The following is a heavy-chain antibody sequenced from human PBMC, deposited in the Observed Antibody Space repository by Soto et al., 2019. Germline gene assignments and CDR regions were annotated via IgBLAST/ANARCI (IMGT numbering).Heavy chain of an antibody. CDR3: ATTYCSGGYCFSSEY. J-gene: IGHJ4*02. CDR1: GVTFRSYS. CDR2: ITSDSSDI. D-gene: IGHD2-15*01. V-gene: IGHV3-21*01. Sequence: GGSLRLSCAASGVTFRSYSMSWVRQAPGKGLEWVASITSDSSDIYYEDSVKGRFTISRDNGENSLYLQMTSLGAEDTGVYYCATTYCSGGYCFSSEYWGQGVLVTVSS.